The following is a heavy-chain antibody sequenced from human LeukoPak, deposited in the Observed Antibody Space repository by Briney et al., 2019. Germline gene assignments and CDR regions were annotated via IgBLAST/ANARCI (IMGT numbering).Heavy chain of an antibody. V-gene: IGHV4-34*01. Sequence: KTSETLSLTCAVYGGSFSGYYWSWIRQPPGKGLEWIGEINHSGSTNYNPSLKSRVTISVDTSKNQFSLKLSSVTAADTAVYYCASGRRYSDWFDPWGQGTLVTVSS. CDR3: ASGRRYSDWFDP. CDR1: GGSFSGYY. CDR2: INHSGST. J-gene: IGHJ5*02. D-gene: IGHD3-9*01.